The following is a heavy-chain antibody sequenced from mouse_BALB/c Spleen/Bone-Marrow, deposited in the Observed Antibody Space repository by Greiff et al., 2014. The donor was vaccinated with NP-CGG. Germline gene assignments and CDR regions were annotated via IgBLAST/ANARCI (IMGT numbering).Heavy chain of an antibody. J-gene: IGHJ4*01. V-gene: IGHV2-9*02. CDR1: GFSLTSYG. CDR3: ARVYGSSYDPYYYAMDD. Sequence: VKLEESGPGLVAPSQSLSITCTVSGFSLTSYGVYWARQPPGKGLEWLGVIWAGGSTNYNSGLMSRLSISKDNSKSQVLLKMNSLQTDDTAMYYCARVYGSSYDPYYYAMDDWGQGTSVTVAS. CDR2: IWAGGST. D-gene: IGHD1-1*01.